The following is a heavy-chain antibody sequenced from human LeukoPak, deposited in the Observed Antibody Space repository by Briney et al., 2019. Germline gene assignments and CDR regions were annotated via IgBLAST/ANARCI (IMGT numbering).Heavy chain of an antibody. CDR1: GYTFTGYY. CDR2: INPNSGGT. CDR3: ARDKGELLWSDAFDI. J-gene: IGHJ3*02. Sequence: ASVKVSCKASGYTFTGYYMHWVRQAPGQGLEWMGWINPNSGGTNYAQKFQGRVTMTRDTSISTAYMELSRLRSDDTAVYYCARDKGELLWSDAFDIWGQRTMVTVSS. V-gene: IGHV1-2*02. D-gene: IGHD1-26*01.